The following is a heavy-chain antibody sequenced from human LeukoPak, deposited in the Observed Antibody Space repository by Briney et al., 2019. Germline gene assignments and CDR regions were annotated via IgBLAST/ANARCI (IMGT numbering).Heavy chain of an antibody. V-gene: IGHV3-11*01. CDR1: GFTFSSYW. CDR3: ARDRTVTTHYYYYGMDV. D-gene: IGHD4-17*01. J-gene: IGHJ6*02. CDR2: ISSSGSTI. Sequence: GGSLRLSCAASGFTFSSYWMSWIRQAPGKGLEWVSYISSSGSTIYYADSVKGRFTISRDNAKNSLYLQMNSLRAEDTAVYYCARDRTVTTHYYYYGMDVWGQGTTVTVSS.